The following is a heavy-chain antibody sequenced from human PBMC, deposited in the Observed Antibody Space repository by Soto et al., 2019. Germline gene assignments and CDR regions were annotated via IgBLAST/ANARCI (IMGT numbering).Heavy chain of an antibody. CDR1: GDSIRRRGFY. CDR3: ASSGAREGDWFDP. D-gene: IGHD3-16*01. Sequence: QVHLQESGPGQVRPSQTLSLTCSVSGDSIRRRGFYWSWIRQRPGEGLEWIGFIYYSGITDYNPSLKSRVAISADISKNQFSLNLNSVTAADTAVYYCASSGAREGDWFDPWGQGTLVTVSS. V-gene: IGHV4-31*03. J-gene: IGHJ5*02. CDR2: IYYSGIT.